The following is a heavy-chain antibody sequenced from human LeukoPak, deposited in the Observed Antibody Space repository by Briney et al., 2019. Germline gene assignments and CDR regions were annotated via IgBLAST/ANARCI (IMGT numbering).Heavy chain of an antibody. CDR1: GGSISSYY. Sequence: SETLSLTCTVSGGSISSYYWSWIRQPAGKGLEWIGRIYTSGSTNYNPSLKSRVTMSVDTSKNQFSLKLSSVTAADTAVYYCAAVPESYYTVYYFNYWGQGTLVTVSS. V-gene: IGHV4-4*07. CDR2: IYTSGST. J-gene: IGHJ4*02. CDR3: AAVPESYYTVYYFNY. D-gene: IGHD3-10*01.